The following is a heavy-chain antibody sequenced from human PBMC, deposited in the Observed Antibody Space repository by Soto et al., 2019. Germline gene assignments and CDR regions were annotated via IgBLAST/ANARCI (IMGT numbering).Heavy chain of an antibody. J-gene: IGHJ4*02. D-gene: IGHD3-22*01. CDR2: ISYDGSNK. CDR3: VRVEGPYDRSGYYFY. V-gene: IGHV3-30-3*01. CDR1: GFTFSSYA. Sequence: QVQLVESGGGVVQPGRSLRLSCAASGFTFSSYAMHWVRQAPGKGLEWVAVISYDGSNKHYADSVKGRFTISRDNSKNTLYLQMNSLRAEDTAVYYCVRVEGPYDRSGYYFYWGQGTLVTVSS.